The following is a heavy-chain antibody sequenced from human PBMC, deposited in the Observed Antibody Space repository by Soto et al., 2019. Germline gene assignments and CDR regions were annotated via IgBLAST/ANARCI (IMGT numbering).Heavy chain of an antibody. V-gene: IGHV1-3*01. D-gene: IGHD3-16*01. CDR3: ARDSTPRRGDFAY. CDR1: GYTFTSYA. J-gene: IGHJ4*02. Sequence: ASVKVSCKASGYTFTSYAMHWVRQAPGQRLEWMGWINAGNGNTKYSQKFQGRVTITRDTSASTAYMELSSLRSEDTAVYYCARDSTPRRGDFAYWGQGTLVTVSS. CDR2: INAGNGNT.